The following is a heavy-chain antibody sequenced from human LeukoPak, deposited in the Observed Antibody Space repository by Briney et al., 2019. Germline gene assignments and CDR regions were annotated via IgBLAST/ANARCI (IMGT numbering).Heavy chain of an antibody. CDR2: FSGSGDNT. D-gene: IGHD1-26*01. CDR1: GFSLGSYA. V-gene: IGHV3-23*01. CDR3: VKSRRVGANQRGLFDY. Sequence: GGSLRLSCAASGFSLGSYAMSWVRQAPGKGLEWVSGFSGSGDNTYYAEYVKGRFTISRDNSKNTVYLQMNSLRADDTAVYYCVKSRRVGANQRGLFDYWGQGTLVTVSP. J-gene: IGHJ4*02.